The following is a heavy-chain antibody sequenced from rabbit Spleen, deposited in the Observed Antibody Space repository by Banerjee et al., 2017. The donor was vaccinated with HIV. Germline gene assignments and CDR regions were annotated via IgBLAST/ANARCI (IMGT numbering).Heavy chain of an antibody. J-gene: IGHJ4*01. CDR2: IDTGSRDFT. Sequence: QEQLVESGGDLVQPGASLTLTCTASGFDFSAYTFMCWVRQAPGKGLEWIACIDTGSRDFTYYASWAKGRFTISKTSSTTVILQMTSLTVADTATYFCARGSATMTMVITGYYFNLWGPGTLVTVS. D-gene: IGHD2-1*01. CDR1: GFDFSAYTF. V-gene: IGHV1S45*01. CDR3: ARGSATMTMVITGYYFNL.